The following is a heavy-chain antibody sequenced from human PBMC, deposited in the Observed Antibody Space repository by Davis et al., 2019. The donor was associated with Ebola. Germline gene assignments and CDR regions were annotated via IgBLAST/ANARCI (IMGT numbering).Heavy chain of an antibody. J-gene: IGHJ4*02. V-gene: IGHV3-21*04. CDR3: ARGWSTAIVY. CDR1: GFTFSSYS. D-gene: IGHD5-18*01. CDR2: ISSSSSYI. Sequence: GESLKISCAASGFTFSSYSMNWVRQAPGKGLEWVSSISSSSSYIYYADSVKGRFTISRDNAKNSLYLQMNSLRAEDTAVYYCARGWSTAIVYWGQGTLVTVSS.